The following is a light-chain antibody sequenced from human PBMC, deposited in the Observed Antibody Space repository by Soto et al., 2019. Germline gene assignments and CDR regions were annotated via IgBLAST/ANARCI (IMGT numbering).Light chain of an antibody. Sequence: DIQMTQSPSSLSASVGDRVTITCRASQSISSYLNWYQQKPGKAPKLLIYAASSLQSGVPSRFGGSGSGTDFTLTISSPQPEDFATYYCQQSYSTLRTFGQGTKVDIK. CDR3: QQSYSTLRT. J-gene: IGKJ1*01. V-gene: IGKV1-39*01. CDR2: AAS. CDR1: QSISSY.